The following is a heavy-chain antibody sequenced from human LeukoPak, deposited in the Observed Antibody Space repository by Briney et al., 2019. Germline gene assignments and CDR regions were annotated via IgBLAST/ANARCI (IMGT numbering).Heavy chain of an antibody. D-gene: IGHD6-13*01. CDR2: ISGSGGST. CDR1: GFTFSNYG. J-gene: IGHJ6*02. V-gene: IGHV3-23*01. CDR3: AKDSVTYSSSWWEAFYYYYGMDV. Sequence: PGGSLRLSCAASGFTFSNYGMSWVRQAPGKGLEWVSAISGSGGSTYYADSVKGRFTISRDNSKNTLYLQMNSLRAEDTAVYYCAKDSVTYSSSWWEAFYYYYGMDVWGQGTTVTVSS.